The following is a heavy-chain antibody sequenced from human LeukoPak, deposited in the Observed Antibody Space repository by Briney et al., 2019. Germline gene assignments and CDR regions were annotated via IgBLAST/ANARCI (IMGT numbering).Heavy chain of an antibody. D-gene: IGHD4-11*01. CDR2: IYTSGST. Sequence: SETLSLTCTVSGGSISSYYWSWIRQPAGKGLEWIGRIYTSGSTNYNPSLESRVTVSLDTSKNQFSLKLRSVTAADTAVYYCAKGPYTNFFDFWGHGTLVTVSS. CDR1: GGSISSYY. J-gene: IGHJ4*01. V-gene: IGHV4-4*07. CDR3: AKGPYTNFFDF.